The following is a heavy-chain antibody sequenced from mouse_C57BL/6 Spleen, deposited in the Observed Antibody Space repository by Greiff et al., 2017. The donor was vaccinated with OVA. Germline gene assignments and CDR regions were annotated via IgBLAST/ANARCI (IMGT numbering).Heavy chain of an antibody. CDR1: GFTFSSYA. Sequence: EVKLVESGGGLVKPGGSLKLSCAASGFTFSSYAMSWVRQTPEKRLEWVATISDGGSYTSYPANVKGRFTISRDNAKNNLSLQMSHLKSENTAMYYCARVYYGSSNFDVWGTGTTVTVSS. V-gene: IGHV5-4*03. CDR3: ARVYYGSSNFDV. D-gene: IGHD1-1*01. J-gene: IGHJ1*03. CDR2: ISDGGSYT.